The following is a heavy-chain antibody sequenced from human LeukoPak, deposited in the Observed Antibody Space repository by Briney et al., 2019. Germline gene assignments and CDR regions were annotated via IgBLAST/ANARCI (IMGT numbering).Heavy chain of an antibody. V-gene: IGHV3-48*01. CDR1: GFTFSSYS. CDR3: ARLTWSTTDY. D-gene: IGHD3-3*01. CDR2: ISSSSSKI. Sequence: GGSLRLSCAASGFTFSSYSMNWVRQAPGKGLEWVSYISSSSSKIYYADSVKGRFTISRDNAKNSLYLQMNSLRAEDTAVYYCARLTWSTTDYWGQGTLVTVSS. J-gene: IGHJ4*02.